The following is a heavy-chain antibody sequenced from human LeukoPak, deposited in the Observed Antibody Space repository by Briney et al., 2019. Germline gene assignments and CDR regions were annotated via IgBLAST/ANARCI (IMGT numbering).Heavy chain of an antibody. J-gene: IGHJ6*03. D-gene: IGHD6-6*01. CDR1: NGSISSPYYY. Sequence: SETLSLTCIVSNGSISSPYYYWGWIRQPPGEGLEWIGSIYYSGSTYYNPSLKSRVTMSVDTSKNQFSLRLSSVTAADTAVYYCARDGAARPGYYMDVWGKGTTVAVSS. V-gene: IGHV4-39*07. CDR2: IYYSGST. CDR3: ARDGAARPGYYMDV.